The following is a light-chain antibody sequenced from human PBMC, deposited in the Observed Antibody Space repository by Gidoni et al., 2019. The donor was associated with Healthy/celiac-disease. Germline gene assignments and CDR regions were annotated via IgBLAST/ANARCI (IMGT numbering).Light chain of an antibody. V-gene: IGKV3D-15*01. J-gene: IGKJ1*01. CDR1: QSVSSN. Sequence: EIVMTQSPATLSVSPGERATLPCSASQSVSSNLACYQQKPGQAPRLLIYGASTRAIGIPARFSGSGSGTEFTLTISSLQSEDFAVYYCQQYNNWPPWTFGQGTKVEIK. CDR2: GAS. CDR3: QQYNNWPPWT.